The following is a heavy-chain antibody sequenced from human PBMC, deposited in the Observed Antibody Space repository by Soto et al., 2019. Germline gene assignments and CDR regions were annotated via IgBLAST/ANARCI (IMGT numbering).Heavy chain of an antibody. J-gene: IGHJ5*02. D-gene: IGHD3-22*01. CDR3: ARDPSGHPASGLKTVVFDP. Sequence: PGGSLRLSCAASGFTFSSYSMNWVRQAPGKGLEWVSSISSSSSYIYYADSVKGRFTISRDNAKNSLYLQMNSLRAEDTAVYYCARDPSGHPASGLKTVVFDPWGQGTLVTVSS. CDR2: ISSSSSYI. CDR1: GFTFSSYS. V-gene: IGHV3-21*01.